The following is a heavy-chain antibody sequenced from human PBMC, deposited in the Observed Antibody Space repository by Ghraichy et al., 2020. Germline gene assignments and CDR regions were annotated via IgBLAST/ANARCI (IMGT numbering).Heavy chain of an antibody. J-gene: IGHJ4*02. CDR2: IKQDGSEK. V-gene: IGHV3-7*03. D-gene: IGHD2-8*02. CDR1: GFTFSSYW. Sequence: GESLNISCAASGFTFSSYWMSWVRQAPGKGLEWVANIKQDGSEKYYVDSVKGRFTISRDNAKNSLYLQMNSLRAEDTAVYYCARDRGRDCTGGVCYTFDYWGQGTLVTVSS. CDR3: ARDRGRDCTGGVCYTFDY.